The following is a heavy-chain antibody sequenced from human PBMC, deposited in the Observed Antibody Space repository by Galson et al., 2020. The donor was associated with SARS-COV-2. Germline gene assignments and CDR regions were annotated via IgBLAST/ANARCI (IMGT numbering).Heavy chain of an antibody. CDR1: GFTFSSYD. V-gene: IGHV3-13*01. CDR2: IGTAGDT. J-gene: IGHJ6*02. Sequence: GESLKISCAASGFTFSSYDIHWVRQATGKGLEWVSAIGTAGDTYYPGSVKGRFTISRENAKNSLYLQMNSLRAGDTAVYYCARAGEGGSYYYYYGMDVWGQGTTVTVSS. CDR3: ARAGEGGSYYYYYGMDV. D-gene: IGHD1-26*01.